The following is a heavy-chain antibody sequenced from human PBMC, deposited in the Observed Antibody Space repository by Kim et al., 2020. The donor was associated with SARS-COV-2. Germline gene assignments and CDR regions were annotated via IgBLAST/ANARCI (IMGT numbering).Heavy chain of an antibody. CDR3: AREGGSGSDY. Sequence: KKYNVDSVKGRFTISRDNSKNTLYLQMNSLRAEDTAVYYCAREGGSGSDYWGQGTLVTVSS. D-gene: IGHD6-19*01. J-gene: IGHJ4*02. V-gene: IGHV3-30*01. CDR2: KK.